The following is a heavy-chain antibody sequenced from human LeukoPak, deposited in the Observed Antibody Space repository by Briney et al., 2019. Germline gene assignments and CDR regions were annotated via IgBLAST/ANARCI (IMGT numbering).Heavy chain of an antibody. V-gene: IGHV4-59*01. D-gene: IGHD3-10*01. CDR2: IYYSGST. CDR3: ARMHGSGSYDFAY. J-gene: IGHJ4*02. Sequence: SETLSLTCTVSGGSISSYYWSWIRQPPGKGLEWIGYIYYSGSTNYNPSLKSRVTISVDTSKNQFSLKLSSVTAADTAVYYCARMHGSGSYDFAYWGPGTLVTVSS. CDR1: GGSISSYY.